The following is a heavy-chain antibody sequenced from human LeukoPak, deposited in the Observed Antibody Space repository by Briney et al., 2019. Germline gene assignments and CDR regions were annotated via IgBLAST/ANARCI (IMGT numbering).Heavy chain of an antibody. CDR2: ISGSGGST. J-gene: IGHJ4*02. Sequence: GGSLRLSCAASGFTFSNCAMTWVRQAPGKGLEWVSGISGSGGSTYYADSVKGRFTISRDSSKNTLYLQMNSLRAEDTAVYYCAKASVVVPAALYDYWGQGTLVTVSS. D-gene: IGHD2-2*01. CDR3: AKASVVVPAALYDY. CDR1: GFTFSNCA. V-gene: IGHV3-23*01.